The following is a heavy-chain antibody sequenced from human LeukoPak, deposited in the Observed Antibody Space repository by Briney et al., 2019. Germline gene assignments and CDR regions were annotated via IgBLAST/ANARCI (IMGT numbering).Heavy chain of an antibody. V-gene: IGHV1-2*02. CDR3: ARDRQQLVRRGYWFDP. CDR2: SNPNSGGT. D-gene: IGHD6-13*01. CDR1: GYTFTGYY. J-gene: IGHJ5*02. Sequence: VKVSCKASGYTFTGYYMHWVRQAPGQGLEWMGWSNPNSGGTNYAQKFQGRVTMPRDTSISTAYMELSRLRSDDTAVYYCARDRQQLVRRGYWFDPWGQGTLVTVSS.